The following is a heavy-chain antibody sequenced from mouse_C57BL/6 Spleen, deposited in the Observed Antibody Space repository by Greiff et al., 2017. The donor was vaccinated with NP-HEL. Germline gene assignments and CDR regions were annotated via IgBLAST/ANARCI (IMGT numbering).Heavy chain of an antibody. J-gene: IGHJ2*01. CDR2: IDPETGGT. D-gene: IGHD2-1*01. V-gene: IGHV1-15*01. Sequence: VKLVESGAELVRPGASVTLSCKASGYTFTDYEMHWVKQTPVHGLEWIGAIDPETGGTAYNQKFKGKAILTADKSSSTAYMELRSLTSEDSAVYYCTRWGGNYDYWGQGTTLTVSS. CDR3: TRWGGNYDY. CDR1: GYTFTDYE.